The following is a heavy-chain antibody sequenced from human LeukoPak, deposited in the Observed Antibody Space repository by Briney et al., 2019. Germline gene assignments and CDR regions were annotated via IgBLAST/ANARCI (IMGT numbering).Heavy chain of an antibody. CDR1: GFTFDDYA. Sequence: PGGSLRPSCAASGFTFDDYAMHWVRQAPGKGLEWVSGISWNSGSIGYADSVKGRFTISRDNAKNSLYLQMNSLRAEDMALYYCAKDTAGYSYGPFDYWGQGTLVTVA. V-gene: IGHV3-9*03. CDR3: AKDTAGYSYGPFDY. D-gene: IGHD5-18*01. J-gene: IGHJ4*02. CDR2: ISWNSGSI.